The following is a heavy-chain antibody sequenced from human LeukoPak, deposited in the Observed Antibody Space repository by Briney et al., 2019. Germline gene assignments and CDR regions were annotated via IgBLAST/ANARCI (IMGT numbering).Heavy chain of an antibody. J-gene: IGHJ6*03. V-gene: IGHV3-11*04. D-gene: IGHD4-11*01. CDR1: GFTFSDYY. CDR3: ARGYSNYRLYYYYYYYMDV. CDR2: ISSSGSTI. Sequence: PGGSLRLSCAASGFTFSDYYMSWIRQAPGKGLEWVSYISSSGSTIYYADSVKGRFTISRDNAKNSLYLQMNSLRDEDTAVYYCARGYSNYRLYYYYYYYMDVWGKGTTVTVSS.